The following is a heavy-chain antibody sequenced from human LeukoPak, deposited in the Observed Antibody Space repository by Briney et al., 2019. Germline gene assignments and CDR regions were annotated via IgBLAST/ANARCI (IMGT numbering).Heavy chain of an antibody. CDR1: GFTFSSYG. Sequence: PGGSLRLSCAASGFTFSSYGMHWVRQAPGKGLEWVLSISSSSSYIYYADSVKGRFTISRDNAKNSLYLQMNSLRAEDTAVYYCARGHGVITFGGVIVPLGFDYWGQGTLVTVSS. D-gene: IGHD3-16*02. CDR2: ISSSSSYI. V-gene: IGHV3-21*01. CDR3: ARGHGVITFGGVIVPLGFDY. J-gene: IGHJ4*02.